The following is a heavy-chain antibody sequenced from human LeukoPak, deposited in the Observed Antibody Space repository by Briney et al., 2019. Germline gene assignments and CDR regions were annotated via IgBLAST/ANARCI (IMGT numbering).Heavy chain of an antibody. CDR3: AKLGGRGVAAAGLLPDY. D-gene: IGHD6-13*01. V-gene: IGHV3-23*01. CDR1: GFTFSNYA. Sequence: GGSLRLSCAASGFTFSNYAMHWVRQAPGKGLEWVSAISGSGGSTYYADSVKGRFTISRDNSKNTLYLQMNSLRAEDTAVYYCAKLGGRGVAAAGLLPDYWGQGTLVTVSS. J-gene: IGHJ4*02. CDR2: ISGSGGST.